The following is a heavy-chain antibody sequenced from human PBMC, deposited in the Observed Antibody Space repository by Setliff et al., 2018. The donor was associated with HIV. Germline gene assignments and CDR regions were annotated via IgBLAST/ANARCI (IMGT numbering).Heavy chain of an antibody. D-gene: IGHD3-3*01. CDR3: SRSDFWVGYTALYNWFDP. CDR2: INHSGGT. Sequence: SETLSLTCAVYGGSFSGYSWSWIRQPPGKGLEWVGEINHSGGTNYSPSLKSRVTLAVDTSKNQFFLKLNSGTAADTAVYYCSRSDFWVGYTALYNWFDPWGQGTLVTVSS. J-gene: IGHJ5*02. CDR1: GGSFSGYS. V-gene: IGHV4-34*01.